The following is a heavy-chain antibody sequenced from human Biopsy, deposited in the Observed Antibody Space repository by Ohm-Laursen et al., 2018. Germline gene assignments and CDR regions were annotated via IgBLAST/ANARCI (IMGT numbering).Heavy chain of an antibody. D-gene: IGHD6-6*01. CDR1: GFSVSSYD. Sequence: GSLRLSCVAAGFSVSSYDMNWVRQALGKGLEWISYISETSSHIYDADSVRSRFTVARDIAKNSLYLQLNSLRVEDTAVYYCARDSSRRAREGGMDVWGQGTTVTVSS. CDR2: ISETSSHI. V-gene: IGHV3-21*01. CDR3: ARDSSRRAREGGMDV. J-gene: IGHJ6*02.